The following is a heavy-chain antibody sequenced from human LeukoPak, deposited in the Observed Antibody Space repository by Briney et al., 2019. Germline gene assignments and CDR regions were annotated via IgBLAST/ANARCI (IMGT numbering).Heavy chain of an antibody. CDR3: ARVSCNGWLQYFDY. D-gene: IGHD5-24*01. V-gene: IGHV4-38-2*02. J-gene: IGHJ4*02. Sequence: SETLSLTCTVSGYSISSGYYWGWIRQPPGKGLEWIGSIFHSGSTYYNPSLKSRVTISVATSKNQFSLKVSPVTAADTAVYYCARVSCNGWLQYFDYWGQGTLVTVSS. CDR1: GYSISSGYY. CDR2: IFHSGST.